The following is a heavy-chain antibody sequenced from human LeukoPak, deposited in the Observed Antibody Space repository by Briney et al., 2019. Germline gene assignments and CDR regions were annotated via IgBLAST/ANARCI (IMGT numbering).Heavy chain of an antibody. CDR2: INPSGGST. V-gene: IGHV1-46*01. D-gene: IGHD3-9*01. CDR1: GYTFTSYY. J-gene: IGHJ6*02. CDR3: ARVGYEILTGYQGGMDV. Sequence: ASVKVSCKASGYTFTSYYMHWVRQAPGQGLEWMGIINPSGGSTSYAQKFQGRVTMTRDTSTSTVYMELSSLRSEDTAVYYCARVGYEILTGYQGGMDVWGQGTTVTVSS.